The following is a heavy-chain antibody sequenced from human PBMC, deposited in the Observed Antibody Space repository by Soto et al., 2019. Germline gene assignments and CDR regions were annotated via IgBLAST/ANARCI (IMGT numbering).Heavy chain of an antibody. Sequence: QVQLVQSGAEVKKPGASVKVSCKASGYTFTSYGISWVRQAPGQGLEWMGWISAYNGNTNYEQKLQGRVTMTTDTSTSTAYMELRSLRSDDTAVYYCARRLFCSSTSCYFNWFDPWGQGTLVTVSP. CDR3: ARRLFCSSTSCYFNWFDP. CDR2: ISAYNGNT. J-gene: IGHJ5*02. CDR1: GYTFTSYG. V-gene: IGHV1-18*01. D-gene: IGHD2-2*01.